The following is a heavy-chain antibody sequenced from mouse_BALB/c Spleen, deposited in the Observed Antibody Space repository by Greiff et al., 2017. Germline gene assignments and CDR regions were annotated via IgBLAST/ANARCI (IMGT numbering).Heavy chain of an antibody. CDR1: GYSFTGHY. V-gene: IGHV1S34*01. D-gene: IGHD1-1*01. CDR3: ARGYYGSSYYFDY. J-gene: IGHJ2*01. Sequence: LVKTGASVKISRKASGYSFTGHYMHWVKQSHGKSLEWIGYISCYNGATSYNQKFKGKATFTVDTSSSTAYMQFNSLTSEDSAVYYGARGYYGSSYYFDYWGQGTTLTVSS. CDR2: ISCYNGAT.